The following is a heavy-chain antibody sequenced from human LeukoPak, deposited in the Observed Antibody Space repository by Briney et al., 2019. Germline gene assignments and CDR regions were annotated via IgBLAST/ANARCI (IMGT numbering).Heavy chain of an antibody. CDR3: AKAEGFHSDYDK. J-gene: IGHJ4*02. Sequence: GGSLSLYCAASGFTFSTYVMQWLRQAPGKGLVGVAFIRYDAKKKLYADYVKGRFTISRDNSNNTLYLRMNSLRGEDSAVYYCAKAEGFHSDYDKWGQGTLVTVFS. CDR2: IRYDAKKK. CDR1: GFTFSTYV. D-gene: IGHD3-10*01. V-gene: IGHV3-30*02.